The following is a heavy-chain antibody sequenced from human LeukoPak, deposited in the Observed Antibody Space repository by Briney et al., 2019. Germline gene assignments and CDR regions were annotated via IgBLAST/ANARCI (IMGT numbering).Heavy chain of an antibody. D-gene: IGHD3-10*01. V-gene: IGHV4-39*01. Sequence: SETLSLTCTVSGGSISSSSYYWGWIRQPPGKGLEWIGSIYYSGSTYYNPSLKSRVTISVDTSKNQFSLKLSSVTAADTAVYYCARQVKRTMVRGGPFDYWGQGTLVTVSS. CDR1: GGSISSSSYY. J-gene: IGHJ4*02. CDR3: ARQVKRTMVRGGPFDY. CDR2: IYYSGST.